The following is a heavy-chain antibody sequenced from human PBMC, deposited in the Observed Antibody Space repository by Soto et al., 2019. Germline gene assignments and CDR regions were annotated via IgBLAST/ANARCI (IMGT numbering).Heavy chain of an antibody. CDR3: ARLAGYSYGPNWFDP. Sequence: GESLKISCKGSGYSFTSYWIGWVRQMPGKGLEWMGIIYPGDSDTRYSPSFQGQVTISADKSISTAYLQWSSLKASDTAMYYCARLAGYSYGPNWFDPWGQGTLATVSS. CDR2: IYPGDSDT. CDR1: GYSFTSYW. D-gene: IGHD5-18*01. J-gene: IGHJ5*02. V-gene: IGHV5-51*01.